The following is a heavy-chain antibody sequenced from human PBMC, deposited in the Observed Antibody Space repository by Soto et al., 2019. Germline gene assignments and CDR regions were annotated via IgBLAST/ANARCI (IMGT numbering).Heavy chain of an antibody. CDR1: GFTFTSSA. V-gene: IGHV1-58*02. D-gene: IGHD2-15*01. Sequence: ASVKVSCKTSGFTFTSSAMQWVGQARGQRIEWIGWIVVGSGNTNYAQKFQERVTITRDMSTCTAYMELSSLRSEDTAFYYCAAVRSVVVPPKSSFDIWGQGTMVTVSS. J-gene: IGHJ3*02. CDR2: IVVGSGNT. CDR3: AAVRSVVVPPKSSFDI.